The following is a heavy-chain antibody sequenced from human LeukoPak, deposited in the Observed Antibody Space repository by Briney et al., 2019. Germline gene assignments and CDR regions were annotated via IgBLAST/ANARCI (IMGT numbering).Heavy chain of an antibody. CDR2: INPNSGGT. D-gene: IGHD1-26*01. CDR3: AREPQPSHSGSSNWFDP. CDR1: GYTFTGYY. J-gene: IGHJ5*02. V-gene: IGHV1-2*02. Sequence: ASVKVSCKASGYTFTGYYMHWVRQAPGQGLEWMGWINPNSGGTNYAQKFQGRVTMTRDTSISTAYIELSRLRSDDTAVYYCAREPQPSHSGSSNWFDPWGQGTLVTVSS.